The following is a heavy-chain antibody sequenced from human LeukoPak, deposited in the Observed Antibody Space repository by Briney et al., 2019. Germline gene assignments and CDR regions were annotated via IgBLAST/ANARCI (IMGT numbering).Heavy chain of an antibody. V-gene: IGHV3-23*01. CDR3: AKGGYCSSSSCYYGWFEP. Sequence: QPGRSLRLSCAASGFSFSSYAMHWVRQAPGKGLEWVSTTSAGGSSTYYADSVKGRFTISRDNSKNTFYLQMNSLRAEDTGAYYCAKGGYCSSSSCYYGWFEPWGQGTLVTVSS. D-gene: IGHD2-2*01. J-gene: IGHJ5*02. CDR2: TSAGGSST. CDR1: GFSFSSYA.